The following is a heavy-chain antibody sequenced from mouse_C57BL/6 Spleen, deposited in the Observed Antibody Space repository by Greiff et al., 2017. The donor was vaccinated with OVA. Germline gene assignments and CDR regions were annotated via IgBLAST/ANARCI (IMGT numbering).Heavy chain of an antibody. CDR2: INPSTGGT. CDR3: ARNYPFAY. Sequence: EVQGVESGPELVKPGASVKISCKASGYSFTGYYMNWVKQSPEKSLEWIGEINPSTGGTTYNQKFKAKATLTVDKSSSTAYMQLKSLTSEDSAVYYCARNYPFAYWGQGTLVTVSA. D-gene: IGHD1-1*01. CDR1: GYSFTGYY. J-gene: IGHJ3*01. V-gene: IGHV1-42*01.